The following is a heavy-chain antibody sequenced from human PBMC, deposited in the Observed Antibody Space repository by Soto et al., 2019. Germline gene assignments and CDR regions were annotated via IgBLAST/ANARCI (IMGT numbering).Heavy chain of an antibody. CDR3: ARGWALGELLPGAFDY. J-gene: IGHJ4*02. D-gene: IGHD1-26*01. V-gene: IGHV3-30*03. CDR1: GFTFSSYG. CDR2: ISYDGSNK. Sequence: QVQLVESGGGVVQPGRSLRLSCAASGFTFSSYGMHWVRQAPGKGLEWVAVISYDGSNKYYADSVKGRFTISRDNSKNTLYLQMNSLKTEDTAVYYCARGWALGELLPGAFDYWGQGILVTVSS.